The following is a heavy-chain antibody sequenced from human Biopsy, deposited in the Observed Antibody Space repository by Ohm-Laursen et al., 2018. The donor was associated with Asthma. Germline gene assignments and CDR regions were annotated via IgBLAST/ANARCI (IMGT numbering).Heavy chain of an antibody. V-gene: IGHV1-69*13. J-gene: IGHJ4*02. D-gene: IGHD2-2*01. Sequence: SVKVSCKSLGGTFNTYVIGWVRQAPGQGLEWMGGINPVFGTTTYPQKFQDRVTITADDSTSTVYMELSSLRSEDAAVYYCARKAGSCISRTCYSLDFWGQGTLVTVSS. CDR2: INPVFGTT. CDR1: GGTFNTYV. CDR3: ARKAGSCISRTCYSLDF.